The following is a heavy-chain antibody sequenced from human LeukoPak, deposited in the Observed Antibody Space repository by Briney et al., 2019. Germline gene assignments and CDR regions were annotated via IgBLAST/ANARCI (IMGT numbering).Heavy chain of an antibody. V-gene: IGHV3-21*01. CDR2: ISSSSSYI. CDR3: AREGYYYDSSGYYHDY. D-gene: IGHD3-22*01. CDR1: GFTFSSYS. Sequence: GGSLRLSCAASGFTFSSYSMNWVRQAPGKGLEWVSSISSSSSYIYYADSVKGRFTISRDNAKNSLYLQMNSLRAEDTAVYYCAREGYYYDSSGYYHDYWGQGTLVTVSS. J-gene: IGHJ4*02.